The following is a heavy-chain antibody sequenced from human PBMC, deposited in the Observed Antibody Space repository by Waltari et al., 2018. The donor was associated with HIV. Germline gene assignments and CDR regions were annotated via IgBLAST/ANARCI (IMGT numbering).Heavy chain of an antibody. V-gene: IGHV5-51*01. CDR1: GYSFTSNW. CDR3: ARRVNWGNYYYFDH. J-gene: IGHJ4*02. Sequence: EVQLVQSGAEVKKTGESLKISCKGSGYSFTSNWIGWVRQMPGKGLAWMGIIYPGDSDTRYSPSFQGQVIISADKSISTAYLQWSSLQASDTAMYYCARRVNWGNYYYFDHWGQGTLVTVSS. CDR2: IYPGDSDT. D-gene: IGHD7-27*01.